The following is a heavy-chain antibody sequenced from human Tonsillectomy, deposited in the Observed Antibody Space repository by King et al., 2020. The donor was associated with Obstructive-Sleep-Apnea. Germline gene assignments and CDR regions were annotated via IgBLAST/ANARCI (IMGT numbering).Heavy chain of an antibody. CDR3: ASSLAYCGGDCPDY. CDR2: IAPSDSYT. J-gene: IGHJ4*02. Sequence: VQLVESGAEVKKPGESLRISCTGSGYSFTSYSINWVRQMPGNGLEWMGRIAPSDSYTNYSPSFQGHVTISADKSISTAYLQWSSLKASDTAMYYCASSLAYCGGDCPDYWGQGTLVTVSS. D-gene: IGHD2-21*02. V-gene: IGHV5-10-1*01. CDR1: GYSFTSYS.